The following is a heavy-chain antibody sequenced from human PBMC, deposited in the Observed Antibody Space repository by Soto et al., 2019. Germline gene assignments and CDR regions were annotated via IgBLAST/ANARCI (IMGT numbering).Heavy chain of an antibody. CDR3: ANPVVVADLDAFDI. V-gene: IGHV3-23*01. CDR2: ISGSDGSK. Sequence: GGSLRLSCAASGFTFSSYAMSWVRQAPGKGLEWVSAISGSDGSKYYADSVKGRFTISRDNSKNTLYLQMNSLRAEDTAVYYCANPVVVADLDAFDIWGQGTMVTVSS. CDR1: GFTFSSYA. D-gene: IGHD2-15*01. J-gene: IGHJ3*02.